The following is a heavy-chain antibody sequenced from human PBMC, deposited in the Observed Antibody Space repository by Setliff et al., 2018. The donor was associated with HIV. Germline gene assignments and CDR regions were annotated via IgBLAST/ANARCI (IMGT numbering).Heavy chain of an antibody. J-gene: IGHJ6*03. CDR3: AKCSAGWLLSYMDV. Sequence: GGSLRLSCAASGFTFSNYGMHWIRQAPDKGLEWVASIRFDGGDKYYADSVKGRFTISRDNSKNALYLQMNSLRAEDTAVYYCAKCSAGWLLSYMDVWGKGTTVTVSS. CDR2: IRFDGGDK. CDR1: GFTFSNYG. D-gene: IGHD3-3*01. V-gene: IGHV3-30*02.